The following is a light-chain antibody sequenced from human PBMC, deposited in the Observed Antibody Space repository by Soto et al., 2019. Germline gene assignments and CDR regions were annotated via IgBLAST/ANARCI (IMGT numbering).Light chain of an antibody. Sequence: QSALTQPASVSGSPGQSITISCTGTSSDVGGYNYVSWYQQHPGKAPKLMIYHVSNRPSGVSNRFSGSKSGNTASLIISGLQAEDEADYYCSSYASSSTLDVFGAGTKLTVL. J-gene: IGLJ1*01. CDR3: SSYASSSTLDV. CDR1: SSDVGGYNY. V-gene: IGLV2-14*03. CDR2: HVS.